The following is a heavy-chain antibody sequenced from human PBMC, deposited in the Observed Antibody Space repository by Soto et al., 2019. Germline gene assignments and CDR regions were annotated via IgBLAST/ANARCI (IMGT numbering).Heavy chain of an antibody. Sequence: PSETLSLTCTVSGGSISSSSYYWGWIRQPPGKGLEWIGYIYGSGSTNYNPSLKSRVTISVGTSKNQFSLKLTSVTAADTAVYYCAKKYGSSWCFDYWGQGTLVTVSS. D-gene: IGHD6-13*01. J-gene: IGHJ4*02. CDR2: IYGSGST. CDR1: GGSISSSSYY. CDR3: AKKYGSSWCFDY. V-gene: IGHV4-61*05.